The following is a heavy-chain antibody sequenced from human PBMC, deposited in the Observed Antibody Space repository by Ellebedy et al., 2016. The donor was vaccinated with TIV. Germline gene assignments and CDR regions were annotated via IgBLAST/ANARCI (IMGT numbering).Heavy chain of an antibody. CDR1: GFTFNRSN. Sequence: PGGSLRLSCAASGFTFNRSNMNWVRQAPGKGLEWVSYISSSSSTISYADSVKGRFTISRDNAKNSLYLQMNGLRDEDTAVYYCARELGSGWNRDAFDIWGQGTMATVSS. CDR3: ARELGSGWNRDAFDI. V-gene: IGHV3-48*02. CDR2: ISSSSSTI. D-gene: IGHD6-19*01. J-gene: IGHJ3*02.